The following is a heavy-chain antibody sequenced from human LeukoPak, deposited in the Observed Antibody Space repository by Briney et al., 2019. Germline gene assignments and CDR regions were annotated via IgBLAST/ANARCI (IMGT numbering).Heavy chain of an antibody. J-gene: IGHJ4*02. CDR1: GGSISSSSYY. V-gene: IGHV4-39*07. Sequence: SETLSLTCTVSGGSISSSSYYWGWIRQPPGKGLEWIGSIYYSGSTYYNPSLKSRVTKSVDTSKNQFSLKLSSVTAADTAVYYCARFAYYYDSSGYYSPMYYFDYWGQGTLVTVSS. CDR3: ARFAYYYDSSGYYSPMYYFDY. CDR2: IYYSGST. D-gene: IGHD3-22*01.